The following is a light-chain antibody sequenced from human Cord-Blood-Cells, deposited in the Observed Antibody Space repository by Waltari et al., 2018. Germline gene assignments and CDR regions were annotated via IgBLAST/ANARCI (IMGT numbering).Light chain of an antibody. J-gene: IGKJ5*01. CDR1: QDISNY. V-gene: IGKV1-33*01. Sequence: DIQMTQSPSSLPASLEQKATITCQASQDISNYLNWYQQKPGKAPKLLIYDASNLETGVPSRFSGSGSGTDFTFTISSLQPEDIATYYCQQYDNLPITFGQGTRLEIK. CDR3: QQYDNLPIT. CDR2: DAS.